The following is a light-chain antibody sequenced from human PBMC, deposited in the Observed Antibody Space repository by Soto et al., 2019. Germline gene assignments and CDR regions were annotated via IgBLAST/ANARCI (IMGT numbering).Light chain of an antibody. CDR1: QTISSW. CDR2: KAS. CDR3: QHYNSYSEA. J-gene: IGKJ1*01. Sequence: DIQMTHSPSTLSGSVVDRCTITFRASQTISSWLAWYQQKPGKAPKLLIYKASTLKSGVPSRFSGSGSGTEFTLTISSLQPDDFATYYCQHYNSYSEAFGQGTKVDIK. V-gene: IGKV1-5*03.